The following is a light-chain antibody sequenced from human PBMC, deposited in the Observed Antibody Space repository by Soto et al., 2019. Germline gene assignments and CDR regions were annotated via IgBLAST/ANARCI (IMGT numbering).Light chain of an antibody. V-gene: IGKV1-8*01. Sequence: AIRMTQSPSSLSASTGDRVTITCRASQGISSYLAWYQQKPGKAPNLLIYAASTLQSGVPSRFSGSGSGTDFTLTISCLQSEDFATYYCQQYYSYPLTFGQGTKVDIK. CDR3: QQYYSYPLT. CDR1: QGISSY. J-gene: IGKJ1*01. CDR2: AAS.